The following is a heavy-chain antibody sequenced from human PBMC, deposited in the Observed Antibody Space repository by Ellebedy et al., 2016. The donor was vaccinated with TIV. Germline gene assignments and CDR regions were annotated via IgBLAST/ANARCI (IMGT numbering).Heavy chain of an antibody. CDR1: GFTFSDYY. D-gene: IGHD2/OR15-2a*01. J-gene: IGHJ6*02. CDR3: AIDSRNGGASTFYHYCLDV. CDR2: VSPASYFY. Sequence: GESLKISCAGSGFTFSDYYMSWRRQAPGKGREWIAFVSPASYFYNYADPVRGRFTIYRDNADKSLYLQMSTLIVDDTDVYYFAIDSRNGGASTFYHYCLDVWGPGTPVTVSS. V-gene: IGHV3-11*06.